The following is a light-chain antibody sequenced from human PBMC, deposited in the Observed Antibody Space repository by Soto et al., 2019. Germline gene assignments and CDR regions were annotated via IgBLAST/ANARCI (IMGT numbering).Light chain of an antibody. V-gene: IGKV3-20*01. CDR2: GAS. CDR3: QQYGSSLFT. J-gene: IGKJ3*01. CDR1: QSVSSSY. Sequence: ELLFPQSHATLSFSPGESSPLSFRASQSVSSSYLAWYQQKPGQDHRLLIYGASSRATGIPDRFSGSGSGTDFTLTISRLEPEDFAVYYCQQYGSSLFTGGPGTPVDIK.